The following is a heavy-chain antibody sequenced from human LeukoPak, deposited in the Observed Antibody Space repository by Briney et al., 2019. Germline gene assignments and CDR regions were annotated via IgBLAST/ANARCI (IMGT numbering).Heavy chain of an antibody. CDR3: ARDRDYYDRPLDY. CDR2: IWYDGSNK. D-gene: IGHD3-22*01. CDR1: GFTFSSYG. J-gene: IGHJ4*02. Sequence: GGSLRLSCAASGFTFSSYGMHWVRQAPGKGLEWVAVIWYDGSNKYYADSVKGRFTISRDNSKNTLYLQMNNLRAEDTAVYYCARDRDYYDRPLDYWGQGTLVTVSS. V-gene: IGHV3-33*01.